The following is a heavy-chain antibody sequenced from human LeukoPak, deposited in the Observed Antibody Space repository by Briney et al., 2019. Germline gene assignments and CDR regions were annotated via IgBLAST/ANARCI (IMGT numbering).Heavy chain of an antibody. Sequence: GGSLRLSCAASGLAFSDYWMSWVRQAPGKGLEWVANIKPDGGHQNYVDSVKGRFTISRDNAKNSLYLQMNSLRFEDTAVYYCTRDGQRTGENMDYWGQGTLVTVSS. CDR3: TRDGQRTGENMDY. CDR2: IKPDGGHQ. D-gene: IGHD6-25*01. J-gene: IGHJ4*02. CDR1: GLAFSDYW. V-gene: IGHV3-7*01.